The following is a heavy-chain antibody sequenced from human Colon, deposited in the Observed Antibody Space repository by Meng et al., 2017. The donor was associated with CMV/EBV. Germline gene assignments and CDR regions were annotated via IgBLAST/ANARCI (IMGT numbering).Heavy chain of an antibody. D-gene: IGHD1-26*01. V-gene: IGHV3-30*02. CDR1: GVAFSAHG. CDR3: AKDGLHTTDY. CDR2: IHHDATYI. J-gene: IGHJ4*02. Sequence: LSCAVSGVAFSAHGMHWVRQAPGKGLEWVSYIHHDATYIDYEASVKGRFTISRDNSKNTLFLQMNSLRADDTAIYYCAKDGLHTTDYWGQGVLVTVSS.